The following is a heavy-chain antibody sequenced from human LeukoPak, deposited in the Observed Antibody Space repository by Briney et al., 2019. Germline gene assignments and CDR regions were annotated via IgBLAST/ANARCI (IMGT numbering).Heavy chain of an antibody. J-gene: IGHJ5*02. V-gene: IGHV3-30*04. CDR2: ISYDGSNK. CDR3: ARAAGGSCYSCPFDP. CDR1: GFTFSSYA. Sequence: GRSLRLSCAASGFTFSSYAMHWVRQAPGKGLEWVAVISYDGSNKYYADSVKGRFTISRDNSKNTLYLQMNRLRAEDTAVYYCARAAGGSCYSCPFDPWGQGTLVTVSS. D-gene: IGHD2-15*01.